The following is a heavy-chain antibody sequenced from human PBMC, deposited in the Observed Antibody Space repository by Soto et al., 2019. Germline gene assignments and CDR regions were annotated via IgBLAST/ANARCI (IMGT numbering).Heavy chain of an antibody. Sequence: GGSLRLSCSASGFTFSSYEMNWVRQAPGKGLEWVSYISSSGSTIYYADSVKGRFTISRDNAKNSLYLQMNSLRAEDTAVYYCASDGAVAADYYYYGMDVWGQGTTVTVSS. CDR2: ISSSGSTI. D-gene: IGHD6-19*01. CDR1: GFTFSSYE. CDR3: ASDGAVAADYYYYGMDV. V-gene: IGHV3-48*03. J-gene: IGHJ6*02.